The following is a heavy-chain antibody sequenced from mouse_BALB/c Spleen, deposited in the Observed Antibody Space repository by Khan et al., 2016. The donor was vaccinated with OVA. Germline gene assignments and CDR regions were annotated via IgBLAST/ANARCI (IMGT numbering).Heavy chain of an antibody. Sequence: QVRLQQSGPGLVQPSQSLSITCTVSGFSLTTYGVHWVRQSPGKGLEWLGMIWSGGRTDFNAAFISRLSISMDNSKSQVFFKMNSLQANDTAIYYCARRRLLRSYWYFDVWGAGTTVTVSS. V-gene: IGHV2-2*02. D-gene: IGHD2-3*01. CDR2: IWSGGRT. CDR1: GFSLTTYG. J-gene: IGHJ1*01. CDR3: ARRRLLRSYWYFDV.